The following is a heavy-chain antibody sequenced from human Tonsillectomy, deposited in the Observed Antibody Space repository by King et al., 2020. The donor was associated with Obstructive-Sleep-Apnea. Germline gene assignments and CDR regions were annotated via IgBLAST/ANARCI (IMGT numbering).Heavy chain of an antibody. D-gene: IGHD5-18*01. Sequence: VQLVQSGAEVKKPGASVKVSCKVSGYTLTELAMHWVRQAPGKGLEWMGGFDPEHGKTIYAQKFQGRVTMTEDTSTETVHMALSSLGSADTAVYYCAAVISGYIYALDYWGQGTLVTVSS. CDR1: GYTLTELA. V-gene: IGHV1-24*01. CDR3: AAVISGYIYALDY. J-gene: IGHJ4*02. CDR2: FDPEHGKT.